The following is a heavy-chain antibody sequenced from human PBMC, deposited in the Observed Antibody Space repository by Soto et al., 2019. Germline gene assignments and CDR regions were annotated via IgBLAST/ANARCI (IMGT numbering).Heavy chain of an antibody. J-gene: IGHJ5*02. V-gene: IGHV3-7*01. CDR2: IKQDGSEK. CDR3: ARDQGVISGEFDP. D-gene: IGHD2-21*01. CDR1: GFTFSSYW. Sequence: PGGSLRLSCAASGFTFSSYWMSWVRQAPGKGLEWVANIKQDGSEKYYVDSVKGRFTISRDNAKNSLYLQMNSLRAEDTVVYYCARDQGVISGEFDPWGQGTLVTVSS.